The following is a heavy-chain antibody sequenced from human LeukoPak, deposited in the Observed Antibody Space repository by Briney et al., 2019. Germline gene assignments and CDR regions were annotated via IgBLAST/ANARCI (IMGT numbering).Heavy chain of an antibody. D-gene: IGHD2-2*02. CDR1: GGPISSGDYY. J-gene: IGHJ5*02. Sequence: SETLSLTCTVSGGPISSGDYYWSWIRQPPGKGLEWIGYIYYSGSTYYNPSLKSRVTISVDTSKNQFSLKLSSVTAADTAVYYCARGYCSSTSCYIAQITGWFDPWGQGTLVTVSS. V-gene: IGHV4-30-4*08. CDR2: IYYSGST. CDR3: ARGYCSSTSCYIAQITGWFDP.